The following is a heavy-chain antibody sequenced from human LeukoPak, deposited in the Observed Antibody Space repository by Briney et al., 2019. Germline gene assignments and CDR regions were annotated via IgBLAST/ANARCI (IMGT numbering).Heavy chain of an antibody. CDR2: IYYSGST. CDR1: GGSISSYY. CDR3: ASMSGERWLPST. D-gene: IGHD3-22*01. J-gene: IGHJ5*02. V-gene: IGHV4-59*01. Sequence: SETLSLACTVSGGSISSYYWSWIRQPPGKGLEWIGYIYYSGSTNYNPSLKSRVTISVDTSKNQFSLKLSSVTAADTAVYYCASMSGERWLPSTWGQGTLVTVSS.